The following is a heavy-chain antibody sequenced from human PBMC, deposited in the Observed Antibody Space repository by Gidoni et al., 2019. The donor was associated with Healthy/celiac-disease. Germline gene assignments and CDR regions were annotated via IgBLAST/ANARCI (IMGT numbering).Heavy chain of an antibody. V-gene: IGHV3-15*01. J-gene: IGHJ4*02. D-gene: IGHD3-22*01. Sequence: EVQLVESGGGLVKPGGSLRLSCAASGFTFSNAWMSWVRQAPGKGLEWVGRIKSKTDGGTTDYAAPVKGRFTISRDDSKNTLYLQMNSLKTEDTAVYYCTTGGGLYYYDSSGYHYWGQGTLVTVSS. CDR2: IKSKTDGGTT. CDR3: TTGGGLYYYDSSGYHY. CDR1: GFTFSNAW.